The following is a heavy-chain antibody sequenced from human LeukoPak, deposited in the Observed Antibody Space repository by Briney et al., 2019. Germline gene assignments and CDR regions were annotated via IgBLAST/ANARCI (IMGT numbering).Heavy chain of an antibody. D-gene: IGHD3-10*01. Sequence: PSETLSLTCTVSGGSISSYYWSWLRQPPGRGLEYVGYVSYNGRPNYNPSLQGRVTMSVDTSKTQFSLKLSSVTAADTAVYYCAMVGSGSYWDQHNWFDPWGQGTLVTVSS. J-gene: IGHJ5*02. V-gene: IGHV4-59*08. CDR2: VSYNGRP. CDR3: AMVGSGSYWDQHNWFDP. CDR1: GGSISSYY.